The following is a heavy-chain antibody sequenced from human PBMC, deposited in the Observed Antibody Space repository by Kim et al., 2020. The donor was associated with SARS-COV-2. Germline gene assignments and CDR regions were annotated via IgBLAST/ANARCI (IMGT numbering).Heavy chain of an antibody. D-gene: IGHD3-9*01. Sequence: SETLSLTCAVYGGSFSGYYWSWIRQPPGKGLEWIGEINHSGSTNYNPSLKSRVTISVDTSKNQFSLKLSSVTAADTAVYYCVITQHYDILTGYYGVRWF. V-gene: IGHV4-34*01. CDR3: VITQHYDILTGYYGVRWF. CDR2: INHSGST. J-gene: IGHJ5*01. CDR1: GGSFSGYY.